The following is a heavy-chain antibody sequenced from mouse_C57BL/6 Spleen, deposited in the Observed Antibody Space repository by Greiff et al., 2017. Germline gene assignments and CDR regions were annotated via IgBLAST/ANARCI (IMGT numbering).Heavy chain of an antibody. CDR3: AREGSNYFTDYAMDY. D-gene: IGHD2-5*01. CDR1: GYTFTSYW. V-gene: IGHV1-53*01. CDR2: INPSNGGT. J-gene: IGHJ4*01. Sequence: QVQLQQPGTELVKPGASVKLSCKASGYTFTSYWMHWVKQRPGQGLEWIGNINPSNGGTNYNEKFKSKATLTVDKSSSTAYMQLSSLTSEDSAVYYCAREGSNYFTDYAMDYWGQGTSVTVSS.